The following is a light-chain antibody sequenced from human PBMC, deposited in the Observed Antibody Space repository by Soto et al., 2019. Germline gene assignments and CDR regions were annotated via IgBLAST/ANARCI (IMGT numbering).Light chain of an antibody. V-gene: IGLV2-14*01. CDR1: SSDFGTYNS. Sequence: QSALTQPASVSGSPGQSITISCTGTSSDFGTYNSVSWYQQHPGKAPKVMIYDVTNRPSGVSNRFSGSKSGNTASLTISGLQAEDEADYYCSAYAISGNYVFGTGTNLTVL. CDR3: SAYAISGNYV. CDR2: DVT. J-gene: IGLJ1*01.